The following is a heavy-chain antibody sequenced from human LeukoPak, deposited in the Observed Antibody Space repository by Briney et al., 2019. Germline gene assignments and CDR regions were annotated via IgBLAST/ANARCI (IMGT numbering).Heavy chain of an antibody. D-gene: IGHD2-8*02. V-gene: IGHV4-4*07. CDR1: GGSISNY. Sequence: PSETLCLSCTVSGGSISNYWSWLRPPARKGREWMGRIYSSATTNLNPSLTSRVTLSIDASNNKVSLRLRSVSAADTCVCYCARGRYCTATICGGGDAFDIWGQGTVVTVSS. CDR3: ARGRYCTATICGGGDAFDI. CDR2: IYSSATT. J-gene: IGHJ3*02.